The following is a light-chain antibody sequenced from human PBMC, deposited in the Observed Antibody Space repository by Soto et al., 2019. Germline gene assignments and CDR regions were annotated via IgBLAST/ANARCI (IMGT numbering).Light chain of an antibody. Sequence: EIVLTQSPGTLSLSPGERATLSCRASQSVSSSYLAWYQQKPGQAPRLLIYGASSRATGIPDRFSGSGSGTDFTLTISRLEPEDFAVYYCQQYGSSPWKFGQGTKLEIK. J-gene: IGKJ1*01. CDR2: GAS. CDR3: QQYGSSPWK. V-gene: IGKV3-20*01. CDR1: QSVSSSY.